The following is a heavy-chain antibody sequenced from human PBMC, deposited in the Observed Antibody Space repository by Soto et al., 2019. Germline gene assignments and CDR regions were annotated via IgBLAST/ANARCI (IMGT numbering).Heavy chain of an antibody. Sequence: SETLSLTCTVSGGSISSSSYYWGWIRQPPGKGLEWIGSIYYSGSTNYNPSLKSRVTISVDTSKNQFSLKLSSVTAADTAVYYCARERYCSGGSCYPYYYYYGMDVWGQGTTVTVSS. CDR1: GGSISSSSYY. CDR2: IYYSGST. CDR3: ARERYCSGGSCYPYYYYYGMDV. D-gene: IGHD2-15*01. V-gene: IGHV4-39*07. J-gene: IGHJ6*02.